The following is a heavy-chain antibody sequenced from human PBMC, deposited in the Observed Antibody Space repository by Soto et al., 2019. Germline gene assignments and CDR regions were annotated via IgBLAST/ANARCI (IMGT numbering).Heavy chain of an antibody. CDR1: GFTFSSYG. V-gene: IGHV3-33*01. CDR2: IWYDGSNK. J-gene: IGHJ4*02. CDR3: ARDGVLLWFGESHQDY. D-gene: IGHD3-10*01. Sequence: GGSLRLSCAASGFTFSSYGMHWVRQAPGKGLEWVAVIWYDGSNKYYADSVKGRFTISRDNSKNTLYLQMNSLRAEDTAVYYCARDGVLLWFGESHQDYWGQGTLVTVSS.